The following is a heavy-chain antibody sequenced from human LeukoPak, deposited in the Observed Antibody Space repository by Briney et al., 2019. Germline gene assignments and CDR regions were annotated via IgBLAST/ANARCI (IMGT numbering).Heavy chain of an antibody. CDR3: ARGLAYYYYMDV. D-gene: IGHD5-12*01. Sequence: SETLSLTCAVYGGSFSGYYWSWIRQPPGKGLEWIGEINHSGSTNYNPSLKSRVTISVDTSKNQYSLKLSSVTAADTAVYYCARGLAYYYYMDVWGKGTTVTVSS. CDR1: GGSFSGYY. CDR2: INHSGST. J-gene: IGHJ6*03. V-gene: IGHV4-34*01.